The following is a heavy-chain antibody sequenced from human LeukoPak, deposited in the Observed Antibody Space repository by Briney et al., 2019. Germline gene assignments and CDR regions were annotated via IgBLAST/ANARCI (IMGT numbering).Heavy chain of an antibody. Sequence: ASVKVSCKASGGTFSSYAISWVRQAPGQGLEWMGRISAYNGNTDYAQKLQGRVTMTTDTSTSTAYMEVRSLRSDDTAVYYCARGYCSGGSCYSDYWGQGTLVTVSS. CDR2: ISAYNGNT. J-gene: IGHJ4*02. V-gene: IGHV1-18*01. CDR1: GGTFSSYA. CDR3: ARGYCSGGSCYSDY. D-gene: IGHD2-15*01.